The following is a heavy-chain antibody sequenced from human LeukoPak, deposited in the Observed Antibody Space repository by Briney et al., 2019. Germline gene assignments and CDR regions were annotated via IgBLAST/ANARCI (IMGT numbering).Heavy chain of an antibody. D-gene: IGHD6-13*01. V-gene: IGHV4-4*02. J-gene: IGHJ6*02. CDR3: ARGGSSSWYGYYYYGMDV. CDR2: IYHSGST. CDR1: GGSISSSNW. Sequence: PSGTLSLTCAVSGGSISSSNWWSWVRQPPGKGLEWIGEIYHSGSTNYNPSLKSRVTISVDTSKNQFSLKLSSVTAADTAVYYCARGGSSSWYGYYYYGMDVWGQGTTVTVSS.